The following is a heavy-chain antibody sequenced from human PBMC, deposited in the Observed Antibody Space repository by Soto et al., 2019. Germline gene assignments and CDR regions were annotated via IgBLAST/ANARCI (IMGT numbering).Heavy chain of an antibody. CDR1: GFTFSSYA. CDR3: AKDSYRSSVGLGDY. J-gene: IGHJ4*02. Sequence: GGSLRLSCAASGFTFSSYAMSWVRQAPGKGLEWVSAISGSGGSTYYADSVKGRFTISRDNSKNTLYLQMNSLRAEDTAVYYCAKDSYRSSVGLGDYWGQGTLVTVSS. D-gene: IGHD6-6*01. V-gene: IGHV3-23*01. CDR2: ISGSGGST.